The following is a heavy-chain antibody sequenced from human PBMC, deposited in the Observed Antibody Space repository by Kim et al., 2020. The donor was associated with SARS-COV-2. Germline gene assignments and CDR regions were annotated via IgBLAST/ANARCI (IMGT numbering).Heavy chain of an antibody. CDR3: ARHRISQWLAGWTFYYFDY. J-gene: IGHJ4*02. Sequence: SRVTISVYTSKNQFSLKLSSVTAADTAVYYCARHRISQWLAGWTFYYFDYWGQGTLVTVSS. D-gene: IGHD6-19*01. V-gene: IGHV4-39*01.